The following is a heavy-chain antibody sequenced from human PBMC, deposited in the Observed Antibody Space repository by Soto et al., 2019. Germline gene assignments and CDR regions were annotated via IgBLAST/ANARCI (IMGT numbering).Heavy chain of an antibody. J-gene: IGHJ6*03. V-gene: IGHV3-74*01. CDR1: GFTFSSYW. CDR2: INSDGSST. CDR3: ARGFRVIVAVMDV. Sequence: GGSLRLSCAASGFTFSSYWMHWVRQAPGKGLVWVSRINSDGSSTSYADSVKGRFTISRDNAKNTLYLKMNSLRAEDTAVYYCARGFRVIVAVMDVWGKGTTVTVSS. D-gene: IGHD5-12*01.